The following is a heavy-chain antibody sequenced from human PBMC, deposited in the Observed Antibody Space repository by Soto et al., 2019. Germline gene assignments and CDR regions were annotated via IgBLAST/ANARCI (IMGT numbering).Heavy chain of an antibody. CDR2: ISSSSSYI. D-gene: IGHD6-13*01. CDR1: GFTFSSYS. Sequence: VGSLRLSCAASGFTFSSYSMNWVRQAPGKGLEWVSSISSSSSYIYYADSVKGRFTISRDNAKNSLYLQMNSLRAEDTAVYYCATTYISSSWYHYYYYYGMDVWGQGTTVTVSS. J-gene: IGHJ6*02. V-gene: IGHV3-21*01. CDR3: ATTYISSSWYHYYYYYGMDV.